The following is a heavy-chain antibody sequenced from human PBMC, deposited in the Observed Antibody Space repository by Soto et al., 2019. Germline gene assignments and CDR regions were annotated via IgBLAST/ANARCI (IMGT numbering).Heavy chain of an antibody. D-gene: IGHD3-22*01. CDR1: GGTFSSYA. CDR2: IIPIFGTA. CDR3: ARDGPPNYYDSSGYPNWFDP. V-gene: IGHV1-69*13. J-gene: IGHJ5*02. Sequence: GASVKVSCKASGGTFSSYAISWVRQAPGQGLEWMGGIIPIFGTANYAQKFQGRVTITADESTSTAYMELSSLRSEDTAVYYCARDGPPNYYDSSGYPNWFDPWGQGTLVTVSS.